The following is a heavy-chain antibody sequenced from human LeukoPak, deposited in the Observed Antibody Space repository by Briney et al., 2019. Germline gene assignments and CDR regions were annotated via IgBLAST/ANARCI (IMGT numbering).Heavy chain of an antibody. Sequence: LAGGSLRLSCAASGFMFRSFEMYWVRQAPGKGLEWVAYISSGASAMYYADSVKGRFTISRDDAKNSLFLQMNSLRAEDTAIYYCALLAVASDFDYWGQGTLVTVSS. CDR2: ISSGASAM. CDR1: GFMFRSFE. V-gene: IGHV3-48*03. CDR3: ALLAVASDFDY. J-gene: IGHJ4*02. D-gene: IGHD6-19*01.